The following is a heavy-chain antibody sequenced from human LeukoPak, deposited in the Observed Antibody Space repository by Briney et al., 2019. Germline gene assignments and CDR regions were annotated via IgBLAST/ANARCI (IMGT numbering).Heavy chain of an antibody. Sequence: GGSLRLSCKASGFTLSNYWMHWVRQAPGKGLVWVSRITGDGSDIAYADSVKGRFTVPRDDAKNTLFLQMNSLRVEDTAIYYCARDAYTTTSNWLDPWGQGTLVTVSS. D-gene: IGHD4-17*01. V-gene: IGHV3-74*01. CDR2: ITGDGSDI. J-gene: IGHJ5*02. CDR1: GFTLSNYW. CDR3: ARDAYTTTSNWLDP.